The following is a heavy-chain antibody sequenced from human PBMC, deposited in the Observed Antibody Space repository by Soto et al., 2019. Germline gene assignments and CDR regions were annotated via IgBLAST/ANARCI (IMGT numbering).Heavy chain of an antibody. J-gene: IGHJ4*02. V-gene: IGHV3-21*06. CDR2: ISSTTNYI. Sequence: LRLSCAASGFTFPRYSMNWVRQAPGKGLEWVSSISSTTNYIYYGDSMKGRFTISRDNAKNSLYLEMNSLRAEDTAVYYFARESEDLTSNFDYWCQGALVTVSS. CDR1: GFTFPRYS. CDR3: ARESEDLTSNFDY.